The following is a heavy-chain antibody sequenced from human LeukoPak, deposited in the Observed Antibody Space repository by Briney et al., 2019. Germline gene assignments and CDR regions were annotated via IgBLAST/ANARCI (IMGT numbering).Heavy chain of an antibody. V-gene: IGHV4-39*01. J-gene: IGHJ4*02. CDR3: SRTTGDSAIIAAH. CDR1: GGSISGSCCY. D-gene: IGHD3-16*01. CDR2: TSYSGST. Sequence: SETLSLTCTVSGGSISGSCCYWGWIRQTPGRDLEWIGSTSYSGSTHYNPSFKSRVTVSVDTSKNQFFLNLSSVTAADTAVYYCSRTTGDSAIIAAHWGQGTLVTVSS.